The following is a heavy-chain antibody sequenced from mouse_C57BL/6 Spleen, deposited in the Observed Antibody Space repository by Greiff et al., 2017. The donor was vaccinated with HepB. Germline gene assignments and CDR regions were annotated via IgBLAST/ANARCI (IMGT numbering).Heavy chain of an antibody. Sequence: EVKLMESGGGLVKPGGSLKLSCAASGFTFSDYGMHWVRQAPEKGLEWVAYISSGSSTIYYADTVKGRFTISRDNAKNTLFLQMTSLRSEDTAMYYCADDYEGVEGGQETLVTVSA. D-gene: IGHD2-4*01. CDR2: ISSGSSTI. CDR3: ADDYEGVE. CDR1: GFTFSDYG. J-gene: IGHJ3*01. V-gene: IGHV5-17*01.